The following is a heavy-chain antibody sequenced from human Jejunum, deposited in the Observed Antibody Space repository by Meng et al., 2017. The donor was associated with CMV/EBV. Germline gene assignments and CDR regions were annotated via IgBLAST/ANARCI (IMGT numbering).Heavy chain of an antibody. CDR2: IRSKSKNYAT. CDR1: TLSDSA. V-gene: IGHV3-73*01. Sequence: TLSDSALHWVRQGSGKGLEWLGRIRSKSKNYATAYDASMRGRFTISRDDSENMVYLQMNSLRAEDTAVYYCAREQMGAWSGYFDYWGQGILVTVSS. D-gene: IGHD3-3*01. CDR3: AREQMGAWSGYFDY. J-gene: IGHJ4*02.